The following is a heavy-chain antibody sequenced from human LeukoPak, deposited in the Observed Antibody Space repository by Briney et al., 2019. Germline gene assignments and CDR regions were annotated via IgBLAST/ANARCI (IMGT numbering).Heavy chain of an antibody. Sequence: GGSLRLSCAASGFSLSSYAMSWVRQAPGKGLEWVASISGSGDDAYIADSVKGRFTISRDNSKKTLLLQMTSLRDGDTAVYDCARSLRHCTSTSCSLYYYMDVWGKGTTVTVSS. CDR1: GFSLSSYA. V-gene: IGHV3-23*01. D-gene: IGHD2-2*01. CDR2: ISGSGDDA. J-gene: IGHJ6*03. CDR3: ARSLRHCTSTSCSLYYYMDV.